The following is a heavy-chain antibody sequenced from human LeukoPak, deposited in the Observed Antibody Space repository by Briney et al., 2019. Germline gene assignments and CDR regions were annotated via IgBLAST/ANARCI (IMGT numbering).Heavy chain of an antibody. J-gene: IGHJ4*02. CDR2: ISGSGDNT. V-gene: IGHV3-23*01. CDR1: GFTFSSYA. Sequence: TGGSLRLSCAASGFTFSSYAMSWVRQAPGKGLEWVSGISGSGDNTYYADSVKGRFTISRDNAKNSLYLQMNSLRAEDTAVYYCARVRWGYYDSSGYYDYWGQGTLVTVSS. CDR3: ARVRWGYYDSSGYYDY. D-gene: IGHD3-22*01.